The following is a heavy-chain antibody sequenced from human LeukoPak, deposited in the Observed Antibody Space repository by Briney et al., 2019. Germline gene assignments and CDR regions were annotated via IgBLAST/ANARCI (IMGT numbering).Heavy chain of an antibody. Sequence: SSQTLSLTCTVSGGSISSGGYYWSWIRQHPGKGLEWIGYIYYSGSTYYNPSLKSRVTISVDTPKNQFSLKLSSVTAADTAVYYCARAHLEVGATLIYFDYWGQGTLVTVSS. CDR1: GGSISSGGYY. CDR3: ARAHLEVGATLIYFDY. CDR2: IYYSGST. J-gene: IGHJ4*02. V-gene: IGHV4-31*03. D-gene: IGHD1-26*01.